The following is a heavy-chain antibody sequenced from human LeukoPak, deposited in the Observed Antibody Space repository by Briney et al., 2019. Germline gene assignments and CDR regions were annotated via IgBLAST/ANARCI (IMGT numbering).Heavy chain of an antibody. D-gene: IGHD2-21*02. V-gene: IGHV3-23*01. CDR1: GFTFSSYA. J-gene: IGHJ6*02. CDR3: AKGTLYCGGNCYSPYYYGMDV. CDR2: ISGSGGST. Sequence: PGGSLRLSCAASGFTFSSYAMNWVRQAPGKGLEWVSAISGSGGSTYYADSVKGRFTISRDNSKNTLYLQMNSLRAEDTAVYYCAKGTLYCGGNCYSPYYYGMDVWGQGTTVTVSS.